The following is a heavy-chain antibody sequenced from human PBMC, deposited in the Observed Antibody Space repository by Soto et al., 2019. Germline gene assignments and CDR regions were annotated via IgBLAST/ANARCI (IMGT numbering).Heavy chain of an antibody. CDR2: INAGNGNT. D-gene: IGHD3-22*01. V-gene: IGHV1-3*01. CDR3: ARASSGDYDSSVYAFDI. J-gene: IGHJ3*02. CDR1: GYTFTSYA. Sequence: ASVKVSCKASGYTFTSYAMHWVRQAPGQRLEWMGWINAGNGNTKYSQKFQGRVTITRDTSASTAYMELSSLRSEDTVVYYCARASSGDYDSSVYAFDIWGQGTMVTVSS.